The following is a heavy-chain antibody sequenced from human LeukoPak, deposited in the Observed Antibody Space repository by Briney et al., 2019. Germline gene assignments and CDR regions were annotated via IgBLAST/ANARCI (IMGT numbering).Heavy chain of an antibody. CDR3: ARERRYYDSSGYYYPPLDY. CDR1: GYTFTSYG. CDR2: ISAYNGNT. Sequence: ASAKVSCKASGYTFTSYGISWVRQAPGQGLEWMGWISAYNGNTNYAQKLQGRVTMTTDTSTSTAYMELRSLRSDDTAVYYCARERRYYDSSGYYYPPLDYWGQGTLVTVSS. J-gene: IGHJ4*02. V-gene: IGHV1-18*01. D-gene: IGHD3-22*01.